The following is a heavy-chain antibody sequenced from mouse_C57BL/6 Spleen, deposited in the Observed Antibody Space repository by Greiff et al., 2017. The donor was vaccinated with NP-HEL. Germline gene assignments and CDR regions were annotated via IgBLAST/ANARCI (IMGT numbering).Heavy chain of an antibody. CDR2: IDPSDSET. CDR3: ASGGGNYAMDY. V-gene: IGHV1-52*01. CDR1: GYTFTSYW. J-gene: IGHJ4*01. Sequence: QVQLQQPGAELVRPGSSVKLSCKASGYTFTSYWMHWVKQRPIQGLEWIGNIDPSDSETHYNQKFKDKATLTVDKSSSTAYMQLSSLTSEDSAVYYCASGGGNYAMDYWGQGTSVTVSS.